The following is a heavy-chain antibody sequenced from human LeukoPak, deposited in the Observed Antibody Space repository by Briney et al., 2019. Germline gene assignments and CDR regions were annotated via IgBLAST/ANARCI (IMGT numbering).Heavy chain of an antibody. D-gene: IGHD6-6*01. CDR2: INYSGST. J-gene: IGHJ4*02. V-gene: IGHV4-59*01. Sequence: SETLSLTCTVSGGSISNYYWSWIRQPPGKGLEWIAYINYSGSTNYNPSLKSRVTISVDTSKNHFSLTLSSVTAADTAVYYCARAMSIAARRQTIFDYWGQGTLVTVSS. CDR1: GGSISNYY. CDR3: ARAMSIAARRQTIFDY.